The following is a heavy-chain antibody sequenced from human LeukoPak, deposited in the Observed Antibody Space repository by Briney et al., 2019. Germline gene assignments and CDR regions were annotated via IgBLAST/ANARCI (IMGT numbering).Heavy chain of an antibody. CDR2: IYPGDSDT. V-gene: IGHV5-51*01. CDR1: GYSFTSYW. CDR3: ARPPGDIVVVPAAPDY. J-gene: IGHJ4*02. Sequence: GESLKISCKGSGYSFTSYWIGWVRQMPGKGLEWMGIIYPGDSDTRYSSSFQGQVTISADKSISTAYLQWSSLKASDTAMYYCARPPGDIVVVPAAPDYWGQGTLVTVSS. D-gene: IGHD2-2*01.